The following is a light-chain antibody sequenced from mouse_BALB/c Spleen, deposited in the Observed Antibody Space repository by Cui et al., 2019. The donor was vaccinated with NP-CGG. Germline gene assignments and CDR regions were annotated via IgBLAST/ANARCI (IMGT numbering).Light chain of an antibody. Sequence: QAVVTQESALTTSPGETVTLTCRSSTGAVTTSHYANWVQEKPDHLFTGLIGGTNNRPPGVPARFSGSLIGDKAALTITGAQTDDETIYFCALWYSNHWVFGGGTKLTVL. J-gene: IGLJ1*01. CDR3: ALWYSNHWV. V-gene: IGLV1*01. CDR2: GTN. CDR1: TGAVTTSHY.